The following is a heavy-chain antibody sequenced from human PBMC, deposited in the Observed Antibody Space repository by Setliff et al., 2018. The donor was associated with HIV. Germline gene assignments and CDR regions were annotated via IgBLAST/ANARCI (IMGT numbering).Heavy chain of an antibody. J-gene: IGHJ5*01. CDR2: MHFSGTG. V-gene: IGHV4-31*03. Sequence: SETLSLTCTVSGDSITSDSFWNWFRQYPGRCLEWIGYMHFSGTGNWNPSLKSRVIISVDTSQNQFSLNLSSVTDADTAVYYCARAPFSGGRFGWFDSWGQGALVTVSS. CDR1: GDSITSDSF. CDR3: ARAPFSGGRFGWFDS. D-gene: IGHD2-15*01.